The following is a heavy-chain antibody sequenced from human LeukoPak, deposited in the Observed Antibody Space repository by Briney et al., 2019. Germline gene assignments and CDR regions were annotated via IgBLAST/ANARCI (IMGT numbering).Heavy chain of an antibody. CDR1: GYTFTGYY. CDR3: ATTYSYGSDAFDI. D-gene: IGHD5-18*01. Sequence: GASVKVSCKASGYTFTGYYMHWVQQAPGQGLEWMGWINPNSGGTNYAQKFQGWVTMTRDTSISTAYMELSRLRSDDTAVYYCATTYSYGSDAFDIWGQGTMVTVSS. CDR2: INPNSGGT. J-gene: IGHJ3*02. V-gene: IGHV1-2*04.